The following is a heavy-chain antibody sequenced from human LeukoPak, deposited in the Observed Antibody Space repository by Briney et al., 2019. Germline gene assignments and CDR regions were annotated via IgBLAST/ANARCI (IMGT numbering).Heavy chain of an antibody. V-gene: IGHV3-53*01. D-gene: IGHD1-14*01. Sequence: GGSLRLSCAASGFTLITNDMRWVRQAPGKGVEWVSVLYSDGNTKYAASVQGPFTISRDNSKNTLYLEMTSLSPDDTAVYYCARGVEPLAANTLAYWGQGTLVTVSS. J-gene: IGHJ4*02. CDR1: GFTLITND. CDR3: ARGVEPLAANTLAY. CDR2: LYSDGNT.